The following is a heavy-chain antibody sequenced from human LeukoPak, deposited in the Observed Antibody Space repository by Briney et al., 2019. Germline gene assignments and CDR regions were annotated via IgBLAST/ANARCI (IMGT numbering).Heavy chain of an antibody. V-gene: IGHV3-21*01. CDR1: GFTFSSYW. Sequence: GGSLRLSCAASGFTFSSYWMTWVRQAPGKGLEWVSSISSSSSYIYYADSVKGRFTISRDNAKNSLYLQMNSLRAEDTAVYYCATMPRRAAAGTPVDYWGQGTLVTVSS. CDR3: ATMPRRAAAGTPVDY. CDR2: ISSSSSYI. J-gene: IGHJ4*02. D-gene: IGHD6-13*01.